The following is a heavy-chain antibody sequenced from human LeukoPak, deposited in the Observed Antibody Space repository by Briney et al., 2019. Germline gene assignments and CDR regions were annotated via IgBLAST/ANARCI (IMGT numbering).Heavy chain of an antibody. CDR2: IYYSGST. J-gene: IGHJ4*02. V-gene: IGHV4-59*01. CDR3: AGLDRDALDY. D-gene: IGHD6-19*01. Sequence: SETLSLTCTVSGGSISSYYWSWIRQPPGKGLEWIGYIYYSGSTSYNPSLKSRVTISVDTSKNQFSLKLSSVTAADTAVYYCAGLDRDALDYWGQGTLVTVSS. CDR1: GGSISSYY.